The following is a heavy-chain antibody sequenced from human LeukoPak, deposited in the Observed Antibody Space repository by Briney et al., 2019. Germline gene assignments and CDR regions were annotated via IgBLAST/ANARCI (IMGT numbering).Heavy chain of an antibody. CDR1: GGSISSGDYY. CDR3: ARVGSVVVAATTPSRGYFDY. D-gene: IGHD2-15*01. CDR2: IYYSGST. V-gene: IGHV4-30-4*01. Sequence: SETLSLTCTVSGGSISSGDYYWSWIRQPPGKGLEWIGYIYYSGSTYYNPSLKSRVTISVDTSKNQFSLKLSSVTAADTAVYYCARVGSVVVAATTPSRGYFDYWGQGTLVTVSS. J-gene: IGHJ4*02.